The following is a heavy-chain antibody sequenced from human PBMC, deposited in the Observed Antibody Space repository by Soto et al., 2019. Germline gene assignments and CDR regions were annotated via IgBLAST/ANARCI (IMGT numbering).Heavy chain of an antibody. Sequence: QVQLQESGPGLVKPSQTLSLTCTVSGGSISSSNYYWNWIRQPPGKGLEWIGYIYYSGSTFYSPSLNRRITISFDTSKSQFSLKLSSVTAADTSVYYCARLLTPDWFFDLWGRGTLVTVSS. J-gene: IGHJ2*01. CDR1: GGSISSSNYY. V-gene: IGHV4-31*03. CDR2: IYYSGST. CDR3: ARLLTPDWFFDL.